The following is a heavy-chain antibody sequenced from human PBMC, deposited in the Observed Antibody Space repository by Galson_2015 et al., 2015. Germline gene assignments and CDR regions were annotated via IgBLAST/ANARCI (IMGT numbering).Heavy chain of an antibody. D-gene: IGHD1-1*01. J-gene: IGHJ6*03. CDR3: ATDLVRTKILPRERDGYYMDV. CDR2: FDPEDGET. CDR1: GYTLTELS. V-gene: IGHV1-24*01. Sequence: SVKVSCKVSGYTLTELSMHWVRQAPGKGLEWMGGFDPEDGETIYAQKFQGRVTMTEDTSTDTAYMELSSLRSEDTAVYYCATDLVRTKILPRERDGYYMDVWGKGTTVTVSS.